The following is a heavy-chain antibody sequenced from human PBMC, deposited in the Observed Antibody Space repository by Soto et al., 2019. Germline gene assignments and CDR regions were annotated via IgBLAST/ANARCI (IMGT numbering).Heavy chain of an antibody. CDR3: ARDGAVPAAICNYYYGMDV. D-gene: IGHD2-2*02. Sequence: GGSLRLSCAASGFNLSKYDVHWVRQAPGKGLEWVAVISYDGNKKYYADSVKGRFSISRDNSKNSLYMQLNSLRPDDTAVYYCARDGAVPAAICNYYYGMDVWGQGTTLTVSS. V-gene: IGHV3-30-3*01. J-gene: IGHJ6*02. CDR2: ISYDGNKK. CDR1: GFNLSKYD.